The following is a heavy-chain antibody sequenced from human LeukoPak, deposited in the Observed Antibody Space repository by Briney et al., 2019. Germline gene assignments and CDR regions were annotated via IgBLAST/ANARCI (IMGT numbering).Heavy chain of an antibody. Sequence: ASVKVSCKASGYTFTSYAMNWVRQAPGQGLEWMGWINTNTGNPTYAQGFTGRFVFSLDTSVSSAYLQISSLKAEDTAVYYCARDYGSGSYYWFDPWGQGTLVTVSS. CDR1: GYTFTSYA. D-gene: IGHD3-10*01. CDR3: ARDYGSGSYYWFDP. J-gene: IGHJ5*02. CDR2: INTNTGNP. V-gene: IGHV7-4-1*02.